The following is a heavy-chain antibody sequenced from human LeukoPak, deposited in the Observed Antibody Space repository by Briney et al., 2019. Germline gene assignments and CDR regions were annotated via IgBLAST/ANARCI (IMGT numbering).Heavy chain of an antibody. J-gene: IGHJ5*02. CDR3: ARGVPVRWFGVPFAP. CDR1: GFTFSSYG. CDR2: IKQDGSEK. V-gene: IGHV3-7*01. Sequence: GGSLRLSCAASGFTFSSYGMSWVRQAPGKGLEWVANIKQDGSEKYYVDSVKGRFAISRDNAKNSLYLQMNSLRAEDTAVYCCARGVPVRWFGVPFAPWGQGTLVTVSS. D-gene: IGHD3-10*01.